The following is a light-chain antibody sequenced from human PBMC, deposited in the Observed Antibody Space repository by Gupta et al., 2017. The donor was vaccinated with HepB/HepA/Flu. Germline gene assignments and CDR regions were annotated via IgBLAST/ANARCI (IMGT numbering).Light chain of an antibody. Sequence: ASQDIRNWLAWYLQKPGTAPNLLIYAASSLQRGVPPRFSGRGSGTDFTLTISSLEPEDFGNYYCQQGNSFPLTFGGGTKVEIK. CDR2: AAS. CDR1: QDIRNW. J-gene: IGKJ4*01. CDR3: QQGNSFPLT. V-gene: IGKV1-12*01.